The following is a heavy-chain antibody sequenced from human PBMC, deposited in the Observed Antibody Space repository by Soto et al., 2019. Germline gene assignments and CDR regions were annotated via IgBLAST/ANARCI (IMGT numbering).Heavy chain of an antibody. V-gene: IGHV3-23*01. CDR3: AKTYYDFWGGQNNWFDP. J-gene: IGHJ5*02. Sequence: PGGSLRLSCAASGFTFSRYAMSWVRQAPGKGLEWVSGISDSGGSTYYTDSVQGRFTISRDNSKNTLYLQVNSLRADDTAVYYCAKTYYDFWGGQNNWFDPWGQGTLVTVSS. D-gene: IGHD3-3*01. CDR1: GFTFSRYA. CDR2: ISDSGGST.